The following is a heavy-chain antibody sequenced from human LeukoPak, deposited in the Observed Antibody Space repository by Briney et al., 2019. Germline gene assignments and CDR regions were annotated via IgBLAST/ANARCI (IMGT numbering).Heavy chain of an antibody. J-gene: IGHJ4*02. CDR3: ARDYDIYFDY. D-gene: IGHD3-9*01. CDR1: GYTFTSYA. V-gene: IGHV1-8*03. Sequence: GASVKVSCKASGYTFTSYAMNWVQQATGQGLEWMGWMNPNSGNTGYAQKFQGRVTITRNTSISTAYMELSSLRSEDTAVYYCARDYDIYFDYWGQGTLVTVSS. CDR2: MNPNSGNT.